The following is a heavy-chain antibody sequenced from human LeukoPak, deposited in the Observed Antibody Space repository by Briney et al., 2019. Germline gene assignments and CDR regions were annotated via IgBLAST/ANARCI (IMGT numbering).Heavy chain of an antibody. CDR3: ARGDCSGGSCYWLDY. D-gene: IGHD2-15*01. Sequence: SEALSLTRTVSGGSISSYYWSWIRQPPGKGLEWIGYIYYSGSTNYNPSLKSRVTISVDTSKNQFSLKLSSVTAADTAVYYCARGDCSGGSCYWLDYWGQGTLVTVSS. CDR2: IYYSGST. J-gene: IGHJ4*02. CDR1: GGSISSYY. V-gene: IGHV4-59*01.